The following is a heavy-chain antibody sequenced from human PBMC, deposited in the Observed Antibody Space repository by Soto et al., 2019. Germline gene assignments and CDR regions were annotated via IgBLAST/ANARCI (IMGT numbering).Heavy chain of an antibody. Sequence: QVQLVESGGGVVKPRRSLRLSCAASGFIFSSDRVHWVRQAPGKGLEWVASVKYDASKKHYAHSAKGQCSISSDNSKNPVYLQMTSLKPEETAVYYCPRDKGLLVDSNFASWGQGTLFTVSS. J-gene: IGHJ4*02. CDR1: GFIFSSDR. CDR3: PRDKGLLVDSNFAS. D-gene: IGHD3-10*01. CDR2: VKYDASKK. V-gene: IGHV3-30*01.